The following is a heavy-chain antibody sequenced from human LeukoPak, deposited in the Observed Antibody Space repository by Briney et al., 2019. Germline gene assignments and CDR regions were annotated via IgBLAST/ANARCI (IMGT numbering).Heavy chain of an antibody. D-gene: IGHD3-3*01. Sequence: QASETLSLTCTVSGGSISSYYWSWIRQPPGKGREWIGYIYYSGSTNYNPSLKSRVTISVDTSKNQFSLKLSSVTAADTAVYYCARHQYDFWSGYYAHYFDYWGQGTLVTVSS. J-gene: IGHJ4*02. CDR1: GGSISSYY. CDR3: ARHQYDFWSGYYAHYFDY. V-gene: IGHV4-59*08. CDR2: IYYSGST.